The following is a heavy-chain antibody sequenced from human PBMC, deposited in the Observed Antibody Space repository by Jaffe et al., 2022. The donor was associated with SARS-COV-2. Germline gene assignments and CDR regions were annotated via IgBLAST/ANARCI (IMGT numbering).Heavy chain of an antibody. V-gene: IGHV4-61*02. Sequence: QVQLQESGPGLLKPSQTLSLTCTVSGGSISSGPYYWSWIRQPAGEGLEWIGRISGSGSSNYNPSLKSRVTISVDTSKNQYSLRLSSVTAADTAVYYCARDFDTPNAFDIWGQGTMVTVSS. J-gene: IGHJ3*02. CDR2: ISGSGSS. CDR1: GGSISSGPYY. CDR3: ARDFDTPNAFDI. D-gene: IGHD5-18*01.